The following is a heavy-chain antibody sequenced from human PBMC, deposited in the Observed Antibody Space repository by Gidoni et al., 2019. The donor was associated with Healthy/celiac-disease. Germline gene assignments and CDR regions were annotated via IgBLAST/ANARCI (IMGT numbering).Heavy chain of an antibody. Sequence: EVQLLESGGGWVQPGGSLRLSCAASGFTFSSYAMSWVRQAPGKGLEWVSAISGSGGSTYYADSVKGRFTISRDNSKNTLYLQMNSLRAEDTAVYYCAKGPYYDFWSGYYYFDYWGQGTLVTVSS. CDR2: ISGSGGST. CDR3: AKGPYYDFWSGYYYFDY. CDR1: GFTFSSYA. J-gene: IGHJ4*02. V-gene: IGHV3-23*01. D-gene: IGHD3-3*01.